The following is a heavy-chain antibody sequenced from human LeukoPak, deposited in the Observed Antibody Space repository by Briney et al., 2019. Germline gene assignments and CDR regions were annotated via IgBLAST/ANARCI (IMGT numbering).Heavy chain of an antibody. D-gene: IGHD3-10*01. CDR3: ARDERGWFDP. CDR1: GGSFSGYY. CDR2: INHSGST. V-gene: IGHV4-34*01. J-gene: IGHJ5*02. Sequence: SETLSLTCAVYGGSFSGYYWSWIRQPPGKGLEWIGEINHSGSTNYNPSLKSRVTISVDTSKNQFSLKLSSVTAADTAVYYCARDERGWFDPWGQGTLVTVSS.